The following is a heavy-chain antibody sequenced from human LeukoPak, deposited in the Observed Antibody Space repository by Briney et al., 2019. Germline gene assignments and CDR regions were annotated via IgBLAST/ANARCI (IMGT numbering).Heavy chain of an antibody. V-gene: IGHV3-48*01. J-gene: IGHJ3*02. CDR3: ARDGPGTAPSWGAFDI. CDR1: GFTFSSYS. D-gene: IGHD1-7*01. CDR2: ISSSSSTI. Sequence: PGGSLRLSCAASGFTFSSYSVNWVRQAPGKGLEWVSYISSSSSTIYYADSVKGRFTISRDNAKNSLYLQMNSLRADDTAVYYCARDGPGTAPSWGAFDIWGQGTMVTVSS.